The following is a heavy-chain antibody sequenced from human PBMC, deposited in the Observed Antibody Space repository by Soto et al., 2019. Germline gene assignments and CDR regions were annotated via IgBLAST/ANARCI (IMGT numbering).Heavy chain of an antibody. J-gene: IGHJ3*02. Sequence: QVQLQESGPGLVKPSGTLSLTCAVSSGSISRSHLWSLVRQTPGQGLEWIREIYHSGSTNHNPSLKSRVTISVDKSRNQFSLKLSSGTAADTAVYYCARVTTPKAVAKTDALDIWGKGTMVTVSS. V-gene: IGHV4-4*02. CDR2: IYHSGST. CDR3: ARVTTPKAVAKTDALDI. D-gene: IGHD6-19*01. CDR1: SGSISRSHL.